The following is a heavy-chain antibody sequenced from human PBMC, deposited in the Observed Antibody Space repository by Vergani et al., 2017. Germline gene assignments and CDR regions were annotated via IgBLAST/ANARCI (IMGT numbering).Heavy chain of an antibody. D-gene: IGHD6-6*01. CDR1: GFTSAGYA. V-gene: IGHV3-9*02. CDR2: ISWNSNSI. J-gene: IGHJ5*02. Sequence: EVQLEESGGGLVLPGRSLRLSCVASGFTSAGYAMHWVRQAPGKGLEWVSGISWNSNSIGYADSVKGRFTISRDNAKNSLYLQMNSLGAEDTALCYCAKDLGTSSGGGWFDPWGQGTLVTVSS. CDR3: AKDLGTSSGGGWFDP.